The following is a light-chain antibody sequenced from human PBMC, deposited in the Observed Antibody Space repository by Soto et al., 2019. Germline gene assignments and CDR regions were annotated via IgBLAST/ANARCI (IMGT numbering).Light chain of an antibody. J-gene: IGKJ1*01. CDR1: QSVSSMS. Sequence: TKFVGTQSVALGGRAILTKRTSQSVSSMSLAWYQQKPGQAPRLLIYGASSTATGIPDRFRGSGSGTVIPITISKLDPEYRHVYYSPLPINEVQTSGPGTKVDI. V-gene: IGKV3-20*01. CDR3: PLPINEVQT. CDR2: GAS.